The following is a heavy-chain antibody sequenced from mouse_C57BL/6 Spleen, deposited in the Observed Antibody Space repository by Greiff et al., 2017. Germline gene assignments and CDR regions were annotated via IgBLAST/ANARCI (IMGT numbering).Heavy chain of an antibody. CDR1: GYAFSSYW. CDR2: IYPGDGDT. V-gene: IGHV1-80*01. D-gene: IGHD1-1*01. Sequence: VQLQQSGAELVKPGASVKISCKASGYAFSSYWMNWVKQRPGKGLEWIGQIYPGDGDTKYNQKFKGKSTLTVDKSSSTAYMQLSSLTSEDSAVYYCARYYYGIFDYWGQGTTLTVSS. CDR3: ARYYYGIFDY. J-gene: IGHJ2*01.